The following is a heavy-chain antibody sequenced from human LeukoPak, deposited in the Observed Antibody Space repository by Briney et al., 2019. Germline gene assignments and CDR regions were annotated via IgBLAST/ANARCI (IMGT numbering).Heavy chain of an antibody. CDR1: GGTFSSYA. V-gene: IGHV1-69*13. D-gene: IGHD6-13*01. CDR3: AREKIGDSSSWYSFDY. CDR2: IIPIFGTA. Sequence: ASVTVSCKASGGTFSSYAISWVRQAPGQGLEWMGGIIPIFGTANYAQKFQGRVTITADESASTAYMELSSLRSEDTAVYYCAREKIGDSSSWYSFDYWGQGTLVTVSS. J-gene: IGHJ4*02.